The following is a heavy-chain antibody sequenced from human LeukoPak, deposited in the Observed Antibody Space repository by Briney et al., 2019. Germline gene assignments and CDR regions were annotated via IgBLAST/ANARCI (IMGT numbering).Heavy chain of an antibody. D-gene: IGHD3-16*01. CDR1: GFTFSSYS. J-gene: IGHJ6*02. V-gene: IGHV3-21*01. CDR2: ISSSSSYI. Sequence: GGFLRLSCAASGFTFSSYSMNWVRQAPGKGLEWVSSISSSSSYIYYADSVKGRFTISRDNAKNSLYLQMNSLRAEDTAVYYCARDFAISFSYYYGMDVWGQGTTVTVSS. CDR3: ARDFAISFSYYYGMDV.